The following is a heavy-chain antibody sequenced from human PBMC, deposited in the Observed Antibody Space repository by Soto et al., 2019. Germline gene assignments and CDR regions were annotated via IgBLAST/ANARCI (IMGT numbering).Heavy chain of an antibody. V-gene: IGHV4-34*01. CDR2: INHSGST. J-gene: IGHJ4*02. D-gene: IGHD4-4*01. CDR3: ASGGHTVTPKD. CDR1: GESFSGYY. Sequence: QVQLQQWGAGLLKPSETLSLTCAVYGESFSGYYWSWIRQPPGKGLEWIGEINHSGSTSYNPSLKSRVTISVDTSKNQFSLKLSSVTAADTAVYYCASGGHTVTPKDWGQGTLVTVSS.